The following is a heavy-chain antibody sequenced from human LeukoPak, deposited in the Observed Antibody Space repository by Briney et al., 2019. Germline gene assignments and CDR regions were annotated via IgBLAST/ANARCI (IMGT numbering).Heavy chain of an antibody. V-gene: IGHV1-2*02. CDR3: AREDCSSTRCGNLFDY. Sequence: ASVKVSCKASGYTFTGYYMHWVRQAPGQGLEWMGWINPNSGGTNYAQKFQGRVTMTRDTSISTAYMELSRLRSDDTAVYYCAREDCSSTRCGNLFDYWGQGTLVTVSS. CDR1: GYTFTGYY. J-gene: IGHJ4*02. CDR2: INPNSGGT. D-gene: IGHD2-2*01.